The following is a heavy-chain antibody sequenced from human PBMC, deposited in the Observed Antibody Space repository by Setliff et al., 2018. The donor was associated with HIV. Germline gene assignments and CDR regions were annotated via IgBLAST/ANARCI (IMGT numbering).Heavy chain of an antibody. CDR1: GYSISSGYY. V-gene: IGHV4-38-2*01. Sequence: ASETLSLTCAVSGYSISSGYYWGWIWQPPGKGLEWIGSIYHSGSTYYNQSLKSRVTISVDTSKNQFSLKLSSVTAADTAVYYCARGSNTDSPGFIAYWYFDLWGRGTLVTVSS. D-gene: IGHD2-2*01. J-gene: IGHJ2*01. CDR2: IYHSGST. CDR3: ARGSNTDSPGFIAYWYFDL.